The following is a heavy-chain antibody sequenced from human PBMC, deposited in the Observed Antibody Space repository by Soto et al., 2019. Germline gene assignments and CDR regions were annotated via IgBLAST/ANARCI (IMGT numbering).Heavy chain of an antibody. J-gene: IGHJ5*02. Sequence: PGGSLRLSCAASGFTFSSYAMSWVRQAPGKGLEWVSAISGSGGSTYYADSVKGRFTISRDNSKNTLHLQMNSLRAEDTAVYYCASYRRREGNWFDPWGQGTLVTVSS. V-gene: IGHV3-23*01. CDR2: ISGSGGST. CDR3: ASYRRREGNWFDP. D-gene: IGHD3-16*02. CDR1: GFTFSSYA.